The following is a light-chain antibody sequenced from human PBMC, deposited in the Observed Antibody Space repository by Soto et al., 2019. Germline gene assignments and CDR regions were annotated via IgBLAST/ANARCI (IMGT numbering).Light chain of an antibody. CDR1: QDIRNY. CDR3: QPDKNWPLT. J-gene: IGKJ4*01. Sequence: DHQITQSPSSLSASVGDRVTITCQASQDIRNYLNWYQQQPGKAPKLLLFDAFSLETGVPSRFSGRGSGTEFSLTINSLQSEDFAVYYCQPDKNWPLTFGEGTKVEIK. V-gene: IGKV1-33*01. CDR2: DAF.